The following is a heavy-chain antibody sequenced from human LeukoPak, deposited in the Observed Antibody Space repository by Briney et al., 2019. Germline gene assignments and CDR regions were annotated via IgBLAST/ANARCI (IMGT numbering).Heavy chain of an antibody. CDR3: AKDGVPGYCSSTSCYGYYMDV. CDR2: IRYDGSNK. CDR1: GFTFSSYG. D-gene: IGHD2-2*01. Sequence: GGSLRLSCAASGFTFSSYGMHWVRQAPGKGLEWVAFIRYDGSNKYYVDSVKGRFTISRDNSKNTLYLQMNSLRAEDTAVYYCAKDGVPGYCSSTSCYGYYMDVWGKGTTVTVSS. V-gene: IGHV3-30*02. J-gene: IGHJ6*03.